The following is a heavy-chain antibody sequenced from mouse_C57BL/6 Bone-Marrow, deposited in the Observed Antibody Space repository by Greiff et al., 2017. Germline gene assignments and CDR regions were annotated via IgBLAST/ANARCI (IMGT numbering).Heavy chain of an antibody. CDR2: SDPSDSYT. CDR3: ARYGYGSSYVGAY. J-gene: IGHJ3*01. Sequence: VQLQQPGAELVKPGASVKLSCKASGYTFTSYWMQWVKQRPGQGLEWIGESDPSDSYTNYNQKFKGKATLTVDTSSSTAYMQLSSLTSEDSAVYYCARYGYGSSYVGAYWGQGTLVTVSA. CDR1: GYTFTSYW. D-gene: IGHD1-1*01. V-gene: IGHV1-50*01.